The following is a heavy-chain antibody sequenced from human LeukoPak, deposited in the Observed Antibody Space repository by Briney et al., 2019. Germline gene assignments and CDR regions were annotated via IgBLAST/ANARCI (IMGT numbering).Heavy chain of an antibody. V-gene: IGHV3-66*01. D-gene: IGHD6-19*01. CDR3: AKAQGYSSGWWLIDY. Sequence: GGSLRLSCAASGFTVSSNYMSWVRQAPGKGLEWVSIIYTGDNTFYADSVKGRFTISRDNSKNTLYLQMNSLRAEDTAVYYCAKAQGYSSGWWLIDYWGQGTLVTVSS. J-gene: IGHJ4*02. CDR1: GFTVSSNY. CDR2: IYTGDNT.